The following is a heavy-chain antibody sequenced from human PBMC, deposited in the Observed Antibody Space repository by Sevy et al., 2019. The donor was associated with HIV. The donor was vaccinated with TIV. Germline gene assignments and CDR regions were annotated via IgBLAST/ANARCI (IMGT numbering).Heavy chain of an antibody. CDR1: GFTVSSNY. D-gene: IGHD6-13*01. Sequence: GGSLRLSCAASGFTVSSNYMSWVRQAPGKGLEWVSVIYSGGSTYYADSVKGRFTISSDNSKNTLYLQMNSLRAEDTAVYYCASGSSSWYPYYYYYYYMDVWGKGTTVTVSS. CDR2: IYSGGST. V-gene: IGHV3-53*01. CDR3: ASGSSSWYPYYYYYYYMDV. J-gene: IGHJ6*03.